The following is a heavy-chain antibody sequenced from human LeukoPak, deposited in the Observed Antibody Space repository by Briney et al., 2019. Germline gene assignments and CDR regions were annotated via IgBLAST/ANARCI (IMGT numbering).Heavy chain of an antibody. CDR2: IYSGGST. CDR1: GFTVSSNY. CDR3: ARAGPFSTFRLDYYYGMDV. Sequence: GGSMRLSCAASGFTVSSNYMSWVRQAPGKGLEWVSVIYSGGSTYYADSVKGRFTISRDNSKNTLYLQMNSLRAEDTAVYYCARAGPFSTFRLDYYYGMDVWGQGTTVTVSS. V-gene: IGHV3-53*01. J-gene: IGHJ6*02. D-gene: IGHD3-16*01.